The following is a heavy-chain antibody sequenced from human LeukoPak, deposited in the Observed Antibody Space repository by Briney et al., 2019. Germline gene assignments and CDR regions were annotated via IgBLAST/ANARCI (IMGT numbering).Heavy chain of an antibody. V-gene: IGHV4-4*07. D-gene: IGHD3-10*01. CDR2: IYTRGST. CDR1: GGSISSYY. J-gene: IGHJ4*02. CDR3: ARGPTSGSQYYFDY. Sequence: SETLSLTCTVSGGSISSYYWSWIRQPAGKGLEWIGRIYTRGSTNYNPSLKSRVTMSVDTSKDQFSLKLSSVTAADTAVYYCARGPTSGSQYYFDYWGQGTLVTVSS.